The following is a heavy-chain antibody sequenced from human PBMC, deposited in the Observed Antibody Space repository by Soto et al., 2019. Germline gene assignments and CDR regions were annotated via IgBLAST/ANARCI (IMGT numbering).Heavy chain of an antibody. V-gene: IGHV4-31*03. D-gene: IGHD3-3*01. CDR1: GGSISSGGYY. CDR2: IYYSGST. J-gene: IGHJ4*02. Sequence: SETLSLTCTVSGGSISSGGYYWSWIRQHPGKGLEWIGYIYYSGSTYYNPSLKSRVTISVDTSKNQFSLKLSSVTAADTAVYYCARASSRGYDFWSGYFPFDYWGQGTLVTVSS. CDR3: ARASSRGYDFWSGYFPFDY.